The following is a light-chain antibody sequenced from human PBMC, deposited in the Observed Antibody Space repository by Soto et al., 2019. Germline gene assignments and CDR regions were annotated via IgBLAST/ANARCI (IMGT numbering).Light chain of an antibody. J-gene: IGKJ1*01. Sequence: VLTQSPVTLSLSPGERATLSCRASQSVNAYLAWYQQKPGQAPRLPIYDASVRATGIPARFSGSGSGTDFTLTISSLEPEDSAVYYCQKHLGRHTLGQGTKVDIK. CDR3: QKHLGRHT. V-gene: IGKV3-11*01. CDR2: DAS. CDR1: QSVNAY.